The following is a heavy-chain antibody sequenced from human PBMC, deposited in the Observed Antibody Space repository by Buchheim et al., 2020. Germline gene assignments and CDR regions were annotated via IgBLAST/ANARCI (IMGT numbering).Heavy chain of an antibody. CDR1: GFTFSSYS. CDR3: ARDSAYQDIVVVVAAPEGGMDV. Sequence: EVQLVESGGGLVQPGGSLRLSCAASGFTFSSYSMNWVRQAPGKGLEWASYISSSSSTIYYADSVKGRFTISRDNAKNSLYLQMNSLRDEDTAVYYCARDSAYQDIVVVVAAPEGGMDVWGQGTT. J-gene: IGHJ6*02. CDR2: ISSSSSTI. D-gene: IGHD2-15*01. V-gene: IGHV3-48*02.